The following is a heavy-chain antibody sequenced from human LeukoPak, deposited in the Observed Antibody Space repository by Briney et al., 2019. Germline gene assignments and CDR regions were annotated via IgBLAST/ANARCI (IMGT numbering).Heavy chain of an antibody. CDR2: INHSGST. J-gene: IGHJ4*02. CDR3: ARPGQSGWWVYFNY. D-gene: IGHD3-3*01. CDR1: GGSFSGYY. Sequence: PSETLSLTCADGGSFSGYYWSWIRQPPGKGLEWIGEINHSGSTNYNPSLKSRVTISVDTSKNQFSLRLSSVTAADTAVYYCARPGQSGWWVYFNYWGQGTLVTVSS. V-gene: IGHV4-34*01.